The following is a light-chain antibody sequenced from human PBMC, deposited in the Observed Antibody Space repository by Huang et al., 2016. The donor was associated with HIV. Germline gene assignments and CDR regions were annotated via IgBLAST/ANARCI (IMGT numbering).Light chain of an antibody. J-gene: IGKJ1*01. CDR2: AAS. V-gene: IGKV1-27*01. CDR1: QDIDAY. CDR3: QKYNDVPRT. Sequence: DIQMTQSPSSLSASIGDRITISCRASQDIDAYLAWYQHKPGKVPNLLIYAASTLQSGVPSRFSGRGSGTNFTLTIGGLQPEDVGSYYCQKYNDVPRTFGHGTKVEIK.